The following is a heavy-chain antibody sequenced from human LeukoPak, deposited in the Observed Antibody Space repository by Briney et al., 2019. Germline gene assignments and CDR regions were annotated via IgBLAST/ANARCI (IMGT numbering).Heavy chain of an antibody. V-gene: IGHV4-59*01. CDR1: GGSIRSDY. J-gene: IGHJ4*02. D-gene: IGHD1-26*01. CDR2: IYHTGST. Sequence: PSETLSLTCTVSGGSIRSDYWSWIRQPPGKGLEWIGYIYHTGSTNYNPSLKSRVTIAVDTSKDQLSLKLGSVTAADTAVYYCARVSTGSYLGFDFWGQGTLVTVSS. CDR3: ARVSTGSYLGFDF.